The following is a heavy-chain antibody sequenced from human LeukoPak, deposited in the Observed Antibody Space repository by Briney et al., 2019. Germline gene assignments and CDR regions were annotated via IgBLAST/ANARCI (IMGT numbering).Heavy chain of an antibody. Sequence: PGRSLRLSCTASGFTFGDYAMSWVRQAPGKGLEWVGFIRSKAYGGTTEYAASVKGRFTISRDDSKSIAYLQMNSLKTEDTAVYYCTRVGSSSSFDYWGQGTLSPSPQ. D-gene: IGHD6-6*01. CDR3: TRVGSSSSFDY. CDR1: GFTFGDYA. CDR2: IRSKAYGGTT. J-gene: IGHJ4*02. V-gene: IGHV3-49*04.